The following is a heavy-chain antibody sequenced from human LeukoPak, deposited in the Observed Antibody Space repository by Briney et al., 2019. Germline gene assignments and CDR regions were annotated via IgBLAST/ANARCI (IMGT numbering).Heavy chain of an antibody. CDR3: ARDGIDGYFDY. Sequence: PGGSLRLSCAASGFTISSYLMSWVRQAPGNGLEWVANIKQDGGRKYYADSVRGGFTIFRDNDKHSLYLQMNSLRVEDTAVYYCARDGIDGYFDYWRQGTLVSVCS. CDR1: GFTISSYL. D-gene: IGHD5-24*01. J-gene: IGHJ4*02. CDR2: IKQDGGRK. V-gene: IGHV3-7*01.